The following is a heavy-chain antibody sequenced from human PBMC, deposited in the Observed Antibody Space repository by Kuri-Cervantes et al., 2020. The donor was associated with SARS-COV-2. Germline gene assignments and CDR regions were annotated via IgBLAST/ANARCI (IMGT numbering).Heavy chain of an antibody. Sequence: SETLSLSCAVYGGSFSGYYWSWVRQPPGKGLEWIGEINHSGSTNYNPSLKSRVTISLDTSKNQFSLKLSSVTAADTAVYYCAGHDDNWGFDYWGQGTLVTVSS. CDR1: GGSFSGYY. D-gene: IGHD1-1*01. CDR2: INHSGST. CDR3: AGHDDNWGFDY. J-gene: IGHJ4*02. V-gene: IGHV4-34*01.